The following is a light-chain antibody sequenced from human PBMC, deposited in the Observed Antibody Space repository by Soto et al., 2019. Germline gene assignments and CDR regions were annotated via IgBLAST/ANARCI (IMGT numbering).Light chain of an antibody. CDR1: QSISSY. V-gene: IGKV1-39*01. CDR2: AAS. J-gene: IGKJ3*01. CDR3: QQSFSTPLT. Sequence: DIQMTQSPSSLSASVGDRVTITCRASQSISSYLNWYRQKPGRAPDLLIYAASSLQSGVPSRFSGSGSGTDFTLTISSLQPEDFATYYCQQSFSTPLTFGPGTKVDIK.